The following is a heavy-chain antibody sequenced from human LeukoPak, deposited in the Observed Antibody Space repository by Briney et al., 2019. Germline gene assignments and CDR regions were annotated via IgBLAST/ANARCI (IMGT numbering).Heavy chain of an antibody. CDR2: ISSSSSYI. D-gene: IGHD3-9*01. V-gene: IGHV3-21*01. J-gene: IGHJ4*02. Sequence: GGSLRLSCAASGFAFSSYSMNWVRQAPGKGLEWVSSISSSSSYIYYADSVKGRFTISRDNAKNSLYLQMNSLRAEDTAVYYCARGVLTGYYPIRYFDYWGQGTLVTVSS. CDR1: GFAFSSYS. CDR3: ARGVLTGYYPIRYFDY.